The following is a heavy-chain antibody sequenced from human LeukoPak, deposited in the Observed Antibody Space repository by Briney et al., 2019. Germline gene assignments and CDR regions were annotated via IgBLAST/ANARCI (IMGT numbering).Heavy chain of an antibody. V-gene: IGHV3-48*03. CDR3: ARASVTAPGTVDYYYYGMDV. CDR2: ISSSGSAM. Sequence: PGGSLRLSCAASGFTFSSYEMNWVRQAPGKGLEWVSYISSSGSAMYYADSVKGRFAFSRDNAKNSLYLQMNSLRAEDTAVYFCARASVTAPGTVDYYYYGMDVWGHGTTVTVSS. D-gene: IGHD6-13*01. CDR1: GFTFSSYE. J-gene: IGHJ6*02.